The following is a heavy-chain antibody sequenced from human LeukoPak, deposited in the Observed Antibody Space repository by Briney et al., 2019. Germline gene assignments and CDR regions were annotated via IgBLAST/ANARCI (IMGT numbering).Heavy chain of an antibody. V-gene: IGHV3-7*01. CDR2: INPDGNKK. J-gene: IGHJ4*02. D-gene: IGHD5-18*01. CDR3: ARDLAYSRLDY. Sequence: GGSLRLSCAASGFTFSSYWMSWVRQAPGKGLEWVASINPDGNKKYSADSVKGRFTISRDNAENSLYLQMNGLRVEDTAFYYCARDLAYSRLDYWGQGMLVTVSS. CDR1: GFTFSSYW.